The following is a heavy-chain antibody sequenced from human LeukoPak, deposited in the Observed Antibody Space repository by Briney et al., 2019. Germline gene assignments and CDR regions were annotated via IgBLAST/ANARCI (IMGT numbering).Heavy chain of an antibody. V-gene: IGHV4-59*01. Sequence: SETLSLTCTVSGGSISSYYWSWIRQPPGKGLGWSGYIYYSGSTNYNPSLKSRVTISVDTSKNQFSLKLSSVTAADTAVYYWARTGTTDYNWFDPWGQGTLVTVSS. J-gene: IGHJ5*02. CDR1: GGSISSYY. D-gene: IGHD1-7*01. CDR2: IYYSGST. CDR3: ARTGTTDYNWFDP.